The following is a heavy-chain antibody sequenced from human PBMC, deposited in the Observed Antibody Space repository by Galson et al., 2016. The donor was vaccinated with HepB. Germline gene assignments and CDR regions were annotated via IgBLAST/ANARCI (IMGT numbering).Heavy chain of an antibody. J-gene: IGHJ6*02. Sequence: PALVKPTQTLTLTCTFSGFSLSTSGMCVSWVRQPPGKALQWLALIAWADDKYYSTSLKTRLTISKDTSKNQVVLTMTNMDPVDTATYYCARPPYSSSWYAYYGMDVWGRGTTVTVSS. V-gene: IGHV2-70*20. CDR2: IAWADDK. CDR1: GFSLSTSGMC. CDR3: ARPPYSSSWYAYYGMDV. D-gene: IGHD6-13*01.